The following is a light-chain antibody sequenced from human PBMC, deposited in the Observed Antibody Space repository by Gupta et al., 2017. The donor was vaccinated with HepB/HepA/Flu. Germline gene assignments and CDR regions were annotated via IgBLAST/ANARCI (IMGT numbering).Light chain of an antibody. V-gene: IGLV1-51*02. CDR2: ENN. J-gene: IGLJ2*01. CDR3: GAWDTSLSIVL. Sequence: QSVLTQPPSVSAAPGQMVTISCSGVSSNIGKNFVSWYQQLPGTAPRLVIYENNKRPSGIPDRFSGSKSGTSATLGITGLQTGDEADYYCGAWDTSLSIVLFGGGTKLTVL. CDR1: SSNIGKNF.